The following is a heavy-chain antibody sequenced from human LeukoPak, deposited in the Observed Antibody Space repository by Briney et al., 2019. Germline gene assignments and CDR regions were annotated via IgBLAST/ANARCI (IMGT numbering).Heavy chain of an antibody. CDR1: GFTFSSYE. CDR2: ISRSGTTI. Sequence: GGSLRLSCAASGFTFSSYEMNWVCQAPGKGLEWVSYISRSGTTIYYADSVKGRFTISRDNAKNSLYLQMNSLRAEDTAVYYCARPPSISNPYFGMDVWGQGTTVTVSS. J-gene: IGHJ6*02. CDR3: ARPPSISNPYFGMDV. D-gene: IGHD2/OR15-2a*01. V-gene: IGHV3-48*03.